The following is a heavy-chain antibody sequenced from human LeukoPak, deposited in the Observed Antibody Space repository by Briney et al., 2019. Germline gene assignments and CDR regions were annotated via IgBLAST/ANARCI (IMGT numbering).Heavy chain of an antibody. D-gene: IGHD3-10*01. Sequence: SETLSLTCTVSGGSIRSYYWSWIRQPPGKGLEWIGYIYYSGSTNYNPSLKSRVTISVDTSKNQFSLKLSSVTAADTAVYYCAREVTMVRGVIINQFFDYWGQGTLVTVSS. CDR3: AREVTMVRGVIINQFFDY. V-gene: IGHV4-59*01. CDR1: GGSIRSYY. J-gene: IGHJ4*02. CDR2: IYYSGST.